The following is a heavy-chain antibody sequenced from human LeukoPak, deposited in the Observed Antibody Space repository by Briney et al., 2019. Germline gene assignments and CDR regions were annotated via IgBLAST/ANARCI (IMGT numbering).Heavy chain of an antibody. V-gene: IGHV1-18*01. CDR2: ISASNGDT. CDR1: GYTFSSYG. J-gene: IGHJ4*02. CDR3: AGSLGYCTSNVCYLKY. Sequence: ASVKVSCKASGYTFSSYGISWVRQAPGQGLEWMGWISASNGDTIYAQKFQGRVTMTTDTSTTTAYMELRSLRSDDTAVYYCAGSLGYCTSNVCYLKYWGQGTLVTVSS. D-gene: IGHD2-8*01.